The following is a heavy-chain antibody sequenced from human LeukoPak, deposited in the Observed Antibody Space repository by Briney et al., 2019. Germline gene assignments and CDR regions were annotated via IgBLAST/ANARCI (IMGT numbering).Heavy chain of an antibody. Sequence: PVRSLRLSCVASGLTFSTYSMKWFRQAPGEGLGWVSTMTPADTYIYYTDSVKRRFTISRDDAKNSLYLQRSSLRAEDTAVYYCGRVSISRLGADLLYDVWGQGTTVLVSS. CDR1: GLTFSTYS. J-gene: IGHJ6*02. CDR2: MTPADTYI. CDR3: GRVSISRLGADLLYDV. D-gene: IGHD3-3*01. V-gene: IGHV3-21*01.